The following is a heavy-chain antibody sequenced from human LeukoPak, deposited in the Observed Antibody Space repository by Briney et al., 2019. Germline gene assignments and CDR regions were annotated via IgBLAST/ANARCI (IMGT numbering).Heavy chain of an antibody. V-gene: IGHV3-53*01. CDR3: ARGGFGSSPNYYYYMDV. CDR2: IYSGGST. Sequence: PGGSLRLSCAASGFTVSSNYMSWLREAPGKGLEWVSDIYSGGSTYYADSVKGRFTISRDNSKNTLYLRMNSLRAEDTAVYYCARGGFGSSPNYYYYMDVWGKGTTVTVSS. D-gene: IGHD6-6*01. J-gene: IGHJ6*03. CDR1: GFTVSSNY.